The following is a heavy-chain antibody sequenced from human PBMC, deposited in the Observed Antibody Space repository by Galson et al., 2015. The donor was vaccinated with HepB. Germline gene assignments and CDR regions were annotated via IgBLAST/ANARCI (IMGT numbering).Heavy chain of an antibody. CDR3: ARDYVWDSSGWYTAQGY. J-gene: IGHJ4*02. CDR1: GYTFTGYY. CDR2: INPNSGGT. V-gene: IGHV1-2*02. D-gene: IGHD6-19*01. Sequence: SVKVSCKASGYTFTGYYMHWVRQAPGQGLEWMGWINPNSGGTNYAQKFQGRVTMTRDTSISTAYMELSRLRSDDTAVYYCARDYVWDSSGWYTAQGYWGQGTLVTVSS.